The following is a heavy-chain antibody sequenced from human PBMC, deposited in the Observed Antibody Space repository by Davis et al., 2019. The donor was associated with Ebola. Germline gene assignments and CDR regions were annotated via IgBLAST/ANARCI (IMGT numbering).Heavy chain of an antibody. D-gene: IGHD4-17*01. Sequence: MPSETLSLTCAVSGGSISSSNWWSWVRPTPGKGLEWIGEIYHGGSTNYNPSLKSRVTMSIDKSKNQFSLNLSSVTAADTAVYYCARGNYGDYIVLYYYNMDVWGQGTTVTVSS. CDR1: GGSISSSNW. CDR3: ARGNYGDYIVLYYYNMDV. J-gene: IGHJ6*02. CDR2: IYHGGST. V-gene: IGHV4-4*02.